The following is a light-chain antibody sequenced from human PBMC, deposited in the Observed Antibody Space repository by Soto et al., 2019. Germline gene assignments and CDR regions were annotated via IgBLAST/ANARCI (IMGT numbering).Light chain of an antibody. CDR1: QSVSSSY. Sequence: EIVLTQSPGTLSLSPGERATLSCRDSQSVSSSYLAWYQQKPGQAPRLXXYGASSRANGIPDRFSGSGSGTDLTLTISRLEPEDFAVYYCQQYGSSPPVTFGQGTRLEIK. CDR3: QQYGSSPPVT. CDR2: GAS. V-gene: IGKV3-20*01. J-gene: IGKJ5*01.